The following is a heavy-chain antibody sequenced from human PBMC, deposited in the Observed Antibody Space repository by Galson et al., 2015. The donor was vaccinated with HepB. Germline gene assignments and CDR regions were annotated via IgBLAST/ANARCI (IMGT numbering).Heavy chain of an antibody. CDR1: GGSISSGGYY. Sequence: TLSLTCTVSGGSISSGGYYWSWIRQHPGKGLEWIGYIYYSGSTHYNPSLKSRVTISVDTSKNQFSLKLSSVTAADTAVYYCARSRLDTIFGVVMPLFDYWGQGTLVTVSS. CDR3: ARSRLDTIFGVVMPLFDY. V-gene: IGHV4-31*03. CDR2: IYYSGST. D-gene: IGHD3-3*01. J-gene: IGHJ4*02.